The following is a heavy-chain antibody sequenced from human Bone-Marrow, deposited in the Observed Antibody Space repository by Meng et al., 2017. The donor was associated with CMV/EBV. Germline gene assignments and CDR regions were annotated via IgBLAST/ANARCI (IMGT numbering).Heavy chain of an antibody. CDR3: ARWWGGGPDPGAFGI. Sequence: ASVKVSCKASGYTFTSYGISWVRQAPGQGLEWMGWISAYNGNTNYAQKLQGRVTMTTDTSTSTAYMELRSLRSDDTAVYYCARWWGGGPDPGAFGIWGQGPMVTVSS. J-gene: IGHJ3*02. CDR1: GYTFTSYG. D-gene: IGHD2-15*01. V-gene: IGHV1-18*01. CDR2: ISAYNGNT.